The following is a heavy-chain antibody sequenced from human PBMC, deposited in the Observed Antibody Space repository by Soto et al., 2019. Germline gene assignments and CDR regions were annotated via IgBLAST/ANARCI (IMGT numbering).Heavy chain of an antibody. D-gene: IGHD2-15*01. Sequence: PSETLSLTCTVSGASISGYYWSWIRKSAGKGLEWIGRIYATGTTDYNPSLKSRVMMSVDTSKKHFSLRLRSVTAADTAVYYCARGGGYDFFDFWGQGIQVTVSS. V-gene: IGHV4-4*07. CDR3: ARGGGYDFFDF. CDR2: IYATGTT. CDR1: GASISGYY. J-gene: IGHJ4*02.